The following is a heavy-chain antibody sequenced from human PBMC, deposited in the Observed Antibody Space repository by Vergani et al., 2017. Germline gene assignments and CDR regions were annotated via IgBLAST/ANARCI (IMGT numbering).Heavy chain of an antibody. CDR2: IYHSGST. D-gene: IGHD6-13*01. Sequence: QVQLQQWGAGLLKPSETLSLTCAVYGGSFSGYYWSWIRQPPGKGLEWIGYIYHSGSTYYNPSLKSRVTISVDTSKNQFSLKLSSVTAADTAVYYCARVLPGRPRSWYNWFDPWGQGTLVTVST. V-gene: IGHV4-34*01. J-gene: IGHJ5*02. CDR3: ARVLPGRPRSWYNWFDP. CDR1: GGSFSGYY.